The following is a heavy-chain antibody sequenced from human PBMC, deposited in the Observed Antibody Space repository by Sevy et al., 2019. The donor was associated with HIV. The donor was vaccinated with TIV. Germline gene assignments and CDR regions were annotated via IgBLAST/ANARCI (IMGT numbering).Heavy chain of an antibody. D-gene: IGHD3-3*01. CDR1: GFTFSSYG. CDR3: ARFGGGL. V-gene: IGHV3-33*01. J-gene: IGHJ4*02. CDR2: IWYDGSNK. Sequence: GGSLRLSCAASGFTFSSYGMHWVRQAPGKGLEWVAAIWYDGSNKYYADSVKSRFTISRDNSKNTLYLQMNSLRAEDTAVYYCARFGGGLWGQGTLVTVSS.